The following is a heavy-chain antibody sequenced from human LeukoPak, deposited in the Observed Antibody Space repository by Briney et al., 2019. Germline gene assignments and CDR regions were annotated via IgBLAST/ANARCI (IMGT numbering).Heavy chain of an antibody. CDR1: GFTFSSYW. J-gene: IGHJ3*02. CDR3: ASILGYCSSTRCYIAGDDAFYI. CDR2: IKQDGSEK. V-gene: IGHV3-7*01. D-gene: IGHD2-2*02. Sequence: GGSLRLSCAASGFTFSSYWMSWVRQAPGKGLEWVANIKQDGSEKYYVDSVKGRFTISRDNAKNSLYLQTNSQREEDTAVYYCASILGYCSSTRCYIAGDDAFYIWGQGAMVTVSS.